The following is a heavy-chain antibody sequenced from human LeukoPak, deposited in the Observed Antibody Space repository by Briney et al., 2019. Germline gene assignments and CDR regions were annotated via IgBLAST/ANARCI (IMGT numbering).Heavy chain of an antibody. J-gene: IGHJ3*01. CDR1: GGSISSYY. Sequence: SETLSLTCTVSGGSISSYYWSWIRQPPGKGLEWIGYIYYSGSTNYNPSLKSRVTISVDTSKNQFSLKLSSVTAADTAVYYCARALGIAAAGTDAFDVWGQGTMVTVSS. CDR3: ARALGIAAAGTDAFDV. V-gene: IGHV4-59*01. D-gene: IGHD6-13*01. CDR2: IYYSGST.